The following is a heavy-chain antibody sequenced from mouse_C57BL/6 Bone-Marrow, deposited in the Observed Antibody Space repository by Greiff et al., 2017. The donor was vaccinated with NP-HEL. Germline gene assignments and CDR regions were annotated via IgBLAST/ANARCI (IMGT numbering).Heavy chain of an antibody. V-gene: IGHV5-17*01. D-gene: IGHD1-1*01. CDR3: ARQVYYYGSSPFAY. CDR2: ISSGSSTI. Sequence: EVKLMESGGGLVKPGGSLKLSCAASGFTFSDYGMHWVRQAPEKGLEWVAYISSGSSTIYYADTVKGRFTISRDNAKNTLFLQMTSLRSEDTAMYYCARQVYYYGSSPFAYWGRGTLVTVSA. J-gene: IGHJ3*01. CDR1: GFTFSDYG.